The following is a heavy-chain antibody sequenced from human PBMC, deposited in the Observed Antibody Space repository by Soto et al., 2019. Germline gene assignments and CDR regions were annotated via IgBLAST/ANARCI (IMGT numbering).Heavy chain of an antibody. V-gene: IGHV1-45*02. CDR1: GYTFTYRY. D-gene: IGHD3-16*02. J-gene: IGHJ3*02. CDR2: ITPFNGNT. CDR3: AIVSQHLEVAFDI. Sequence: SVKVSCKASGYTFTYRYLHWVRQAPGQALEWMGWITPFNGNTNYAQKFQDRVTITRDRSMSTAYMELSSLRSEDTAMYYCAIVSQHLEVAFDIWGQGTMVTVSS.